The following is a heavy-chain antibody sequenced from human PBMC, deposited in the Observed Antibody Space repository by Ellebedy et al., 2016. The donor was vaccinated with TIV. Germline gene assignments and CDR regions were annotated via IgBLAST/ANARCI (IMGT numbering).Heavy chain of an antibody. Sequence: AASVKVSCQASGYSFPTFTIHWVRPSPGQRPEWLGWINPDNGYTKHSQKFQARVTITRDTFASTAYMELSSLRSEDTAVYHCARARGGCSGYGCYSHFDFWGQGTLVTVSS. CDR1: GYSFPTFT. CDR3: ARARGGCSGYGCYSHFDF. CDR2: INPDNGYT. J-gene: IGHJ4*02. V-gene: IGHV1-3*01. D-gene: IGHD2-15*01.